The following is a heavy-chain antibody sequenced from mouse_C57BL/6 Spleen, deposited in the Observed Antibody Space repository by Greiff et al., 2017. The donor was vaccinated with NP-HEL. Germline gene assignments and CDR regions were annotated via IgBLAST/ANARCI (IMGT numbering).Heavy chain of an antibody. V-gene: IGHV5-4*01. J-gene: IGHJ4*01. Sequence: EVHLVESGGGLVKPGGSLKLSCAASGFTFSSYAMSWVRQTPEKRLEWVATISDGGSYTYYPDNVKGRFTISRDNAKNNLYLQMSHLKSEDTAMYYCASYYGSSYGAMDYWGQGTSVTVSS. CDR2: ISDGGSYT. CDR3: ASYYGSSYGAMDY. D-gene: IGHD1-1*01. CDR1: GFTFSSYA.